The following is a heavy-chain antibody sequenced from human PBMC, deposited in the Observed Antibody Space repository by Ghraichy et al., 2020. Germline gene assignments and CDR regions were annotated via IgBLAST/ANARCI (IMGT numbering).Heavy chain of an antibody. CDR1: GYTFTSYD. D-gene: IGHD2-8*01. J-gene: IGHJ4*02. Sequence: ASVKVSCKASGYTFTSYDINWVRQATGQGLEWMGWMNPNSGNTGYAQKFQGRVTMTRNTSISTAYMELSSLRSEDTAVYYCARARWVNGLVFDYWGQGTLVTVSS. CDR2: MNPNSGNT. V-gene: IGHV1-8*01. CDR3: ARARWVNGLVFDY.